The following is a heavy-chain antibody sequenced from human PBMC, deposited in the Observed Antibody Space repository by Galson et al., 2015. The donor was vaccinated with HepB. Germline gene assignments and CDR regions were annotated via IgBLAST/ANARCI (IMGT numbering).Heavy chain of an antibody. D-gene: IGHD4-17*01. CDR3: AKDQRDYGDYGRHSVY. Sequence: SLRLSCAASGFTFSSYAMRWVRQAPGKGLEWVSAISGSGGSTYYADSVKGRFTISRDNSKNTLYLQMNSLRAEDTAVYYCAKDQRDYGDYGRHSVYWGQGTLVTVSS. CDR2: ISGSGGST. V-gene: IGHV3-23*01. J-gene: IGHJ4*02. CDR1: GFTFSSYA.